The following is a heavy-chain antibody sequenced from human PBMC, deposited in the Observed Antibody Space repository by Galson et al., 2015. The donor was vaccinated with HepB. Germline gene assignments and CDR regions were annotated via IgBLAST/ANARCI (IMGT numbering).Heavy chain of an antibody. Sequence: SVKVSCKASGGTFSSYAISWVRQAPGQGLEWMGGIIPIFGIANYAQKFQGRVTITADKFTSTAYMELSSLRSEDTAVYYCARGRDYDSEMYYFDYWGQGTLVTVSS. CDR2: IIPIFGIA. CDR3: ARGRDYDSEMYYFDY. J-gene: IGHJ4*02. CDR1: GGTFSSYA. V-gene: IGHV1-69*10. D-gene: IGHD3-22*01.